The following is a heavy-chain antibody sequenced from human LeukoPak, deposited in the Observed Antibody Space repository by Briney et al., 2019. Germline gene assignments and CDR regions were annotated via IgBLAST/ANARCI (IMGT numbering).Heavy chain of an antibody. CDR1: GFTFSSYG. D-gene: IGHD2-21*01. V-gene: IGHV3-30*02. Sequence: PGGSLRLSCAASGFTFSSYGMHWVRQAPGKGLEWVAFIRYDGSNIYYVDSVKGRFTIFRDNSKNTLYLQMNSLRAEDTAMYYCARDYSTSGYFDYWGQGTLVTVSS. J-gene: IGHJ4*02. CDR2: IRYDGSNI. CDR3: ARDYSTSGYFDY.